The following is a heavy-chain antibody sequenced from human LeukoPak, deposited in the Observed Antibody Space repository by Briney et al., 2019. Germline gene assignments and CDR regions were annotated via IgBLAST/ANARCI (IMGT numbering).Heavy chain of an antibody. CDR3: ARTRDSSGLVFCN. CDR2: IRYDGSNK. Sequence: GGSLRLSCAASGFTFSSYGMHWVRQAPGKGLEWVAFIRYDGSNKYYADSVKGRFTISRDNSKNTLYLQMNSLRAEDTAVYYCARTRDSSGLVFCNWGQGTLVTVSS. D-gene: IGHD3-22*01. CDR1: GFTFSSYG. V-gene: IGHV3-30*02. J-gene: IGHJ4*02.